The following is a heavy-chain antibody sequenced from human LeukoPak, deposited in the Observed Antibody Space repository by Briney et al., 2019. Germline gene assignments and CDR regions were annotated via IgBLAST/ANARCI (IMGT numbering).Heavy chain of an antibody. V-gene: IGHV3-33*06. Sequence: GGSLRLSCGASGFAFSSHGMHWVRQAPGKGLEWLTIIWYDGSEKYYADSVKGRFAVSRDNSKNTVYLQMNSLRAEDTAVYYCGKDLGSSARYLDRVDYWGQGTLVTVSS. CDR1: GFAFSSHG. J-gene: IGHJ4*02. D-gene: IGHD2-2*01. CDR2: IWYDGSEK. CDR3: GKDLGSSARYLDRVDY.